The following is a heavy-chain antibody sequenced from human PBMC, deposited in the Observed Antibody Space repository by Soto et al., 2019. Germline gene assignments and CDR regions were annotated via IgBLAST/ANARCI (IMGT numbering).Heavy chain of an antibody. CDR3: ARDLRRNSGSYFDY. Sequence: SLRLSCAASGFRFSDYYMSWIRQAPGKGLEWISYIDSSSGYTNYTDSVKGRFTISRDNAKNSLYLQVSSLRAEDTAIYYCARDLRRNSGSYFDYWGQGTPVTVSS. V-gene: IGHV3-11*05. D-gene: IGHD1-26*01. CDR1: GFRFSDYY. CDR2: IDSSSGYT. J-gene: IGHJ4*02.